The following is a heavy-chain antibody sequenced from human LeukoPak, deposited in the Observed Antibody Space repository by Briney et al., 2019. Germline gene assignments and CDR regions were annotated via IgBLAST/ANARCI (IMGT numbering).Heavy chain of an antibody. V-gene: IGHV4-59*01. D-gene: IGHD3-9*01. CDR2: IYYSGST. Sequence: SETLSLTCTVSGGSISSYYWSWIRQPLGKGLEWIGYIYYSGSTNYNPSLKSRVTISVDTSKNQFSLKLSSVTAADTAVYYCARIMLTTPLYYFDYWGQGTLVTVSS. J-gene: IGHJ4*02. CDR3: ARIMLTTPLYYFDY. CDR1: GGSISSYY.